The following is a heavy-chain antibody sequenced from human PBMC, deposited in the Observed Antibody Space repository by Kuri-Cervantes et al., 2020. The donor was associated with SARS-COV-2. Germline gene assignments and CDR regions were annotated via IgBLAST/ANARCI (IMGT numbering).Heavy chain of an antibody. V-gene: IGHV4-61*09. CDR3: AREAGEGWFDP. D-gene: IGHD7-27*01. J-gene: IGHJ5*02. CDR2: NYTSGST. CDR1: GGSISSGSYY. Sequence: SETLSLTCTVSGGSISSGSYYWSWIRQPAGKGLEWIGYNYTSGSTNYNPSLKSRVTISVDTSKNQFSLKLSSVTAADTAVYYCAREAGEGWFDPWGQGTLVTVSS.